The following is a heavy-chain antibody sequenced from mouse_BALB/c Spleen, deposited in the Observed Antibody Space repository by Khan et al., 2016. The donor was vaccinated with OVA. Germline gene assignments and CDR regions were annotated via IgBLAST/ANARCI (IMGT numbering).Heavy chain of an antibody. CDR1: GYTFTSYW. CDR2: INPSDSES. D-gene: IGHD2-2*01. CDR3: ARREKYGYDPSWFAY. Sequence: QVQLQQPGAELVRPGASVKLSCKASGYTFTSYWMNWVRQRPRQGLEWIGKINPSDSESHYNQMFQDKATLTVAQSSGTAYMQLSSLTSEDSAAYYCARREKYGYDPSWFAYWGQGTLVTVSA. J-gene: IGHJ3*01. V-gene: IGHV1-52*01.